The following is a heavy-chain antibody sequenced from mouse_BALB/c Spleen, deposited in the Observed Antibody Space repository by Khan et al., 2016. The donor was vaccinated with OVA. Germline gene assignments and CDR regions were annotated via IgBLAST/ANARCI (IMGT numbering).Heavy chain of an antibody. D-gene: IGHD1-1*01. CDR2: IWGDGST. Sequence: QVQLMESGPGLVAPSQSLSITCTASGFSLTGYGVNWVRQPPGKGLEWLGMIWGDGSTDYNSALKSRLSISKDNSKSHAFLQLNSLQTDDTARYYCARDRSYIHRWFAYWGQGTLVTVSA. V-gene: IGHV2-6-7*01. J-gene: IGHJ3*01. CDR3: ARDRSYIHRWFAY. CDR1: GFSLTGYG.